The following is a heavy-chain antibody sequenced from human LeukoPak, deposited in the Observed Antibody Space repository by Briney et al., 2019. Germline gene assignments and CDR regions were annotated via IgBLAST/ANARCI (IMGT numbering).Heavy chain of an antibody. Sequence: SETLSLACTVSGGSISSYYWSWIRQPPGKGLEWIGYIYYSGSTNYNPSPKSRVTISVDTSKNQFSLKLSSVTAADTAVYYCARGGSSTTWDYYYYYYMDVWGKGTTVTVSS. CDR2: IYYSGST. CDR3: ARGGSSTTWDYYYYYYMDV. J-gene: IGHJ6*03. D-gene: IGHD6-13*01. CDR1: GGSISSYY. V-gene: IGHV4-59*01.